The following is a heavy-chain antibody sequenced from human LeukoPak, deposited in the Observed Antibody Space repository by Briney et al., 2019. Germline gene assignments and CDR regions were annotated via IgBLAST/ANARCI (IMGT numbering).Heavy chain of an antibody. Sequence: SETLSLTCAVYGGSFSGYYWSWIRQPPGKGLEWIGEINHSGSTNYNPSLKSRVTISVDTSKNQYSLQLSSVTAADTAVYYCASYGITGTFDYWGQGTLVTVSS. V-gene: IGHV4-34*01. J-gene: IGHJ4*02. CDR3: ASYGITGTFDY. D-gene: IGHD1-20*01. CDR1: GGSFSGYY. CDR2: INHSGST.